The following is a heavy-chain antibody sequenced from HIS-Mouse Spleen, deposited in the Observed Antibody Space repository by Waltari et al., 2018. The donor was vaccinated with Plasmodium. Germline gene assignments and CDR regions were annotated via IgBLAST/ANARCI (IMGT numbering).Heavy chain of an antibody. CDR2: INQDGSEK. J-gene: IGHJ2*01. V-gene: IGHV3-7*01. CDR3: ASSWYWYFDL. Sequence: EVQLVESGGGLVQPGGSLRLSCAASGFTFSSYWMSWVRQAPGKGLEWVANINQDGSEKYYVDAVKGRFPISRDNAKNSLYLQMNSLRAEDTAVYYCASSWYWYFDLWGRGTLVTVSS. D-gene: IGHD6-13*01. CDR1: GFTFSSYW.